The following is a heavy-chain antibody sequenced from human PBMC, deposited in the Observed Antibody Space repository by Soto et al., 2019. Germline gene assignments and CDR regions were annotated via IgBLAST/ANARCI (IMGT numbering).Heavy chain of an antibody. CDR3: AKFSYHDSSGYYFYWFDP. D-gene: IGHD3-22*01. CDR1: GGSLSSGGYY. Sequence: SETLSLTCTVSGGSLSSGGYYWSWIRQHPGKGLEWIGYIYYSGSTYYNPSLKSRVTISVDTSKNQFSLKLSSVTAADTAVYYCAKFSYHDSSGYYFYWFDPWGQGALVTVSS. J-gene: IGHJ5*02. CDR2: IYYSGST. V-gene: IGHV4-31*03.